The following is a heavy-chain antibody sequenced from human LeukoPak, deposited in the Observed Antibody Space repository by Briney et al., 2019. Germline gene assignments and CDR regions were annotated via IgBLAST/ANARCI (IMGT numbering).Heavy chain of an antibody. V-gene: IGHV3-23*01. J-gene: IGHJ6*02. CDR3: AKADPPWWDSSGYLHLYYYYGMDV. Sequence: QPGGSLRLSCAASGFTFSSYAMSWVRQAPGKGLEWVSAISGSGGSTYYADSVKGRFTISRDNSKNTLYLQMNSLRAEDTAVYYCAKADPPWWDSSGYLHLYYYYGMDVWGQGTTVTVSS. CDR1: GFTFSSYA. CDR2: ISGSGGST. D-gene: IGHD3-22*01.